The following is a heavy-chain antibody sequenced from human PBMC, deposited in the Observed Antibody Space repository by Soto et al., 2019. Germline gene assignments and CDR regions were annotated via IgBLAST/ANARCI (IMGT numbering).Heavy chain of an antibody. D-gene: IGHD1-1*01. CDR3: TTAGGTGTYYYYYGMDV. CDR2: IKSKTDGGTT. Sequence: GGSLRLSCAASGFTFSNAWMSWVRQAPGKGLEWVGRIKSKTDGGTTDYAAPVKGRFTISRDDSKNTLYLQMNSLKTEDTAVYYCTTAGGTGTYYYYYGMDVWGQGTTVTVSS. V-gene: IGHV3-15*01. CDR1: GFTFSNAW. J-gene: IGHJ6*02.